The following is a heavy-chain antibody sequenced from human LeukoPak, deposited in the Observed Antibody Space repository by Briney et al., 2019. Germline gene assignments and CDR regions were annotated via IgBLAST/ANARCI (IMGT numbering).Heavy chain of an antibody. CDR3: ARGVIINFDY. V-gene: IGHV4-39*07. CDR1: GGSISSISSNNYH. J-gene: IGHJ4*02. CDR2: IYYSGST. Sequence: SSETLSLTCIVSGGSISSISSNNYHWGWIRQPPGKGLEWIGSIYYSGSTYYNPSLKSRVTISVDTSKNQFSLKLSSVTAADTAVYYCARGVIINFDYWGQGTLVTVSS. D-gene: IGHD3-10*01.